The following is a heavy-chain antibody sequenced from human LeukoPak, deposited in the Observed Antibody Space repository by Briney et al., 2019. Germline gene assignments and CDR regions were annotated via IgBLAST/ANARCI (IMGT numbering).Heavy chain of an antibody. CDR1: GFTFSDYY. V-gene: IGHV3-11*04. D-gene: IGHD5-18*01. CDR2: ISSSGSTI. J-gene: IGHJ4*02. CDR3: ARGFRRGYSYGYNFDY. Sequence: GGPLRLSCAASGFTFSDYYISWIRQSPGKGLEGVSYISSSGSTIYYADSVKGRFTISRDNAKNSLYLQMNSLRAEDTAVYYCARGFRRGYSYGYNFDYWGQGTLVTVSS.